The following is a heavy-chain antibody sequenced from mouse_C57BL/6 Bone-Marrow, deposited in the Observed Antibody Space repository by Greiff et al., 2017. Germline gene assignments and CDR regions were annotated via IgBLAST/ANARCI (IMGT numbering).Heavy chain of an antibody. CDR2: ISSGSSTI. CDR3: ARPRVYWYFDV. V-gene: IGHV5-17*01. J-gene: IGHJ1*03. CDR1: GFTFSDYG. Sequence: EVKLVESGGGLVKPGGSLKLSCAASGFTFSDYGMHWVRQAPEKGLEWVAYISSGSSTIYYADTVTGRFTISRDTAKNTLFQQMSSLRYEDTAKYYCARPRVYWYFDVWGTGTTVTVAS.